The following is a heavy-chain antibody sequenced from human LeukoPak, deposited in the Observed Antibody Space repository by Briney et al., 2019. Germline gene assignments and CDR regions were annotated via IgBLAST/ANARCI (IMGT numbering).Heavy chain of an antibody. CDR1: GFTFSSYE. J-gene: IGHJ4*02. CDR3: ARFISSSWYFDY. D-gene: IGHD6-13*01. V-gene: IGHV3-48*03. Sequence: GGSLRLSCAASGFTFSSYEMNWVRQAPGKGLEWVSYISSSGSTIYYADSVKGRFTISRDNAKNSLYLQMNSLRAEDTAVYSCARFISSSWYFDYWGQGTLVTVSS. CDR2: ISSSGSTI.